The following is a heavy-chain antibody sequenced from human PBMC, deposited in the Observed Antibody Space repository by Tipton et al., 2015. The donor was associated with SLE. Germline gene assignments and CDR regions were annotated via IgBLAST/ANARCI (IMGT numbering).Heavy chain of an antibody. CDR2: IYYGGST. Sequence: TLSLTCTVSGGSISSSSYYWGWIRQPPGKGLEWIGFIYYGGSTNYSPSFKSRVTISVHTSRNQFSLTLTSVTAADTAVYYCARHMRYQWNYFDYWGQGTLVTVSS. J-gene: IGHJ4*02. D-gene: IGHD6-19*01. V-gene: IGHV4-61*05. CDR1: GGSISSSSYY. CDR3: ARHMRYQWNYFDY.